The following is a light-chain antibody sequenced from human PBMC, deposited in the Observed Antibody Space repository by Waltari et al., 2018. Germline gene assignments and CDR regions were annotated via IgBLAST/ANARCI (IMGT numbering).Light chain of an antibody. CDR3: QTGGHGTWV. CDR1: SGHSSNI. Sequence: QLVLTQSPSASASLGASVKLTCTLSSGHSSNIIAWHQQQPEKGPRYWMKVNSDGSHSKGDGIPDRFSVSSSGAERYLTISRLQSEDEADYYCQTGGHGTWVFGGGTKLTVL. J-gene: IGLJ3*02. CDR2: VNSDGSH. V-gene: IGLV4-69*01.